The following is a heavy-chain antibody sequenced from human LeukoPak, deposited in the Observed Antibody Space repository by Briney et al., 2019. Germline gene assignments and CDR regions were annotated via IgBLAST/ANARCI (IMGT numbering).Heavy chain of an antibody. V-gene: IGHV3-23*01. D-gene: IGHD3-10*01. CDR2: ISGDSAGK. CDR3: ARQMGSRSYNPSDF. J-gene: IGHJ4*02. CDR1: GFTSDYA. Sequence: PGGSLRLSCAASGFTSDYAMSWVRQAPGKGLEWVSTISGDSAGKYFAASVRGRSTVSRDNSNHTVYLQMNGLRAEDTAVYYCARQMGSRSYNPSDFWGQGTLVTVSS.